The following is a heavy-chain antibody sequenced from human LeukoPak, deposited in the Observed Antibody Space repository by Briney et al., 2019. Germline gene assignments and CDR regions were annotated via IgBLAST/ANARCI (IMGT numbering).Heavy chain of an antibody. CDR2: ISSSSSYI. Sequence: GGSLRLSCAASGFTFSSYSMNWVRQAPGKGLEWVSSISSSSSYIYYADSVKGRFTISRDNAKNSLYLQMNSLRAEDTAVYYCARRADYYDSSGYFDFDSWGQGTLVTVSS. V-gene: IGHV3-21*01. J-gene: IGHJ4*02. CDR1: GFTFSSYS. D-gene: IGHD3-22*01. CDR3: ARRADYYDSSGYFDFDS.